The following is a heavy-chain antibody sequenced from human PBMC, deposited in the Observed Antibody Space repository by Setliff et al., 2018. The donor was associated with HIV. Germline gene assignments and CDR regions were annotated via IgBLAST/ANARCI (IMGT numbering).Heavy chain of an antibody. J-gene: IGHJ3*02. Sequence: ASVKVSCKASGYTITGYYMHWVRQAPGQGLEWMGRINPNSGGTKYARKFQGRVTMTRDTSITTAYMELRRLRSEDTAVYYFARGTRVGANDAFDIWGQGTMVTVSS. D-gene: IGHD1-26*01. CDR1: GYTITGYY. CDR3: ARGTRVGANDAFDI. V-gene: IGHV1-2*06. CDR2: INPNSGGT.